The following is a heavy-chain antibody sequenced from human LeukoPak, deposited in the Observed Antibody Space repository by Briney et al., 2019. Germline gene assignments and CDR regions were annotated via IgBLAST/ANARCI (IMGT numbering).Heavy chain of an antibody. CDR3: ARVGTSAAAGIKGFDY. D-gene: IGHD6-13*01. Sequence: PSGTLSLTCAVSGGSISSSNWWSWVRQPPGKGLEWIGEIYHSGSTNYNPSLKSRVTISVDKSKNQFSPKLSSVTAADTAVYYCARVGTSAAAGIKGFDYWGQGTLVTVSS. CDR2: IYHSGST. CDR1: GGSISSSNW. J-gene: IGHJ4*02. V-gene: IGHV4-4*02.